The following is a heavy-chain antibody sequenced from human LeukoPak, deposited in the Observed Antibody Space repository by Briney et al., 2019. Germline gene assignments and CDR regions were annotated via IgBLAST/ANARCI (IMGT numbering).Heavy chain of an antibody. CDR3: ARGSPITMVRGAFDY. CDR2: NSSNGGST. Sequence: GGSLRLSCAASGFTFSSYAMHWVRQAPGKGLEYVSANSSNGGSTYYANSVKGRFTISRDNSKNTLYLQMGGLRAEDMAVYYCARGSPITMVRGAFDYWGQGTLVTVSS. D-gene: IGHD3-10*01. V-gene: IGHV3-64*01. CDR1: GFTFSSYA. J-gene: IGHJ4*02.